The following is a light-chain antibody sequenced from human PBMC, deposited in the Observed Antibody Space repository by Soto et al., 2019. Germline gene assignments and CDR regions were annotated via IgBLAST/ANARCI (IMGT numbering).Light chain of an antibody. J-gene: IGKJ4*01. CDR3: QQYNTYSSLT. CDR2: DAS. V-gene: IGKV1-5*01. CDR1: QSISSW. Sequence: DIQMTQAPSTLSSSFVDRVTITWRSSQSISSWLAWYQQKLGRAPRLLIYDASSLESGVPSRFSGSGYGTEFTLTISSLQPDDFATYYCQQYNTYSSLTFGGGTKVDIK.